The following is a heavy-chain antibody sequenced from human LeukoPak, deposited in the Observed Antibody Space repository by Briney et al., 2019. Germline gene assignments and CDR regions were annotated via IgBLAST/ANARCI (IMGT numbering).Heavy chain of an antibody. CDR1: GGSFSGYY. CDR2: INHSGST. D-gene: IGHD1-7*01. CDR3: ARDLGVTGTIWFDP. Sequence: SEALSLTCAVYGGSFSGYYWSWIRQPPGKGLEWIGEINHSGSTNYNPSLKSRVTISVDTSKNQFSLKLSSVTAADTAVYYCARDLGVTGTIWFDPWGQGTLVTVSS. J-gene: IGHJ5*02. V-gene: IGHV4-34*01.